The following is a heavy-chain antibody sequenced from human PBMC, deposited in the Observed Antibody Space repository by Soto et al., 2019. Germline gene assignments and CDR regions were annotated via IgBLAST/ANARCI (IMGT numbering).Heavy chain of an antibody. CDR1: GGSFSCYY. CDR3: ARHGGYYFDY. CDR2: IGHSGST. Sequence: PSETLSLTCAVYGGSFSCYYWSWIRQPPGKGLEWIGEIGHSGSTIYNPSLESRVTISEDSSNNQFSLKLNSVTAADTAVYYCARHGGYYFDYWGQGGPVTVSS. D-gene: IGHD3-16*01. J-gene: IGHJ4*02. V-gene: IGHV4-34*01.